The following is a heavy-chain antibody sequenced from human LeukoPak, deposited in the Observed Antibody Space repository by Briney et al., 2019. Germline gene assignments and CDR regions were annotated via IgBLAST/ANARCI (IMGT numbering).Heavy chain of an antibody. Sequence: GGSLRLSCAASGFTFSSYAMSWVRQAPGKGLEWVSAISGSGGSTYYADSVKGRFTISRDNSKNTLYLQMNSLRAEDTAVYYCAKDYYGSGNLAYYYYYGMDVWGQGTTVTVSS. V-gene: IGHV3-23*01. CDR3: AKDYYGSGNLAYYYYYGMDV. CDR1: GFTFSSYA. CDR2: ISGSGGST. J-gene: IGHJ6*02. D-gene: IGHD3-10*01.